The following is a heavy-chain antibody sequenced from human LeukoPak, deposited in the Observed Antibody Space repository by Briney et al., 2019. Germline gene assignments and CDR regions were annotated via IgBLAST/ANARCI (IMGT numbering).Heavy chain of an antibody. CDR3: ARASTEPGLGDY. J-gene: IGHJ4*02. D-gene: IGHD1-26*01. CDR2: IYYSGST. V-gene: IGHV4-31*03. Sequence: SETLSLTCTVSGGSISSGGYYWSWIRQHPGKGLEWIGYIYYSGSTYYNPSLKSRVTISVDTSKNQFSLKLSSVTAADTAVYYCARASTEPGLGDYWGQGTLVTVSS. CDR1: GGSISSGGYY.